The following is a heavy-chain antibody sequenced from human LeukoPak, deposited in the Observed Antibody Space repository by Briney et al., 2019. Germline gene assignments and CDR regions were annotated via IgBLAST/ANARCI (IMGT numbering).Heavy chain of an antibody. Sequence: PGGSLRLSCAASGFTFSSYAISWVRQAPGKGLEWVSAISGSGGSTHYADSVKGRFTISRDNSKNTLYLQMNSLRAEDTAVYYCAKGDSGGSCYSPCYYWGQGTLVTVSS. CDR3: AKGDSGGSCYSPCYY. J-gene: IGHJ4*02. D-gene: IGHD2-15*01. CDR2: ISGSGGST. V-gene: IGHV3-23*01. CDR1: GFTFSSYA.